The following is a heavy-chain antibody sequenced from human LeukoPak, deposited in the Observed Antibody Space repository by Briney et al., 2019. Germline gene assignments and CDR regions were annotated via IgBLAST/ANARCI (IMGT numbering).Heavy chain of an antibody. D-gene: IGHD3-22*01. CDR2: IKSKTDGGTT. Sequence: GGSLRLSCAASGFTFSNAWMIWVRQAPGKGLEWVGRIKSKTDGGTTDYAAPVKGRFTISRDDSKNTLYLQMNSLKTEDTAVYHCTTAGKEYYYDSSGYYYNFDYWGQGTLVTVYS. V-gene: IGHV3-15*01. CDR3: TTAGKEYYYDSSGYYYNFDY. CDR1: GFTFSNAW. J-gene: IGHJ4*02.